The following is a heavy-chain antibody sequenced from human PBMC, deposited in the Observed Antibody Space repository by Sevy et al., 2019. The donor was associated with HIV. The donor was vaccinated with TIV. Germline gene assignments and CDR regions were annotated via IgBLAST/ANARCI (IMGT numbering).Heavy chain of an antibody. V-gene: IGHV3-23*01. CDR2: IRGRGGST. J-gene: IGHJ4*02. Sequence: GSLRLSCAASGFTFSSYTMSWVRQAPGKGLEWVSAIRGRGGSTYYAGSAKGRFTISRDNSKNTLYLQMDSLRAEDTAVYYCAKDRYYDSSGFYVWDYWGQGTLVTVSS. CDR1: GFTFSSYT. CDR3: AKDRYYDSSGFYVWDY. D-gene: IGHD3-22*01.